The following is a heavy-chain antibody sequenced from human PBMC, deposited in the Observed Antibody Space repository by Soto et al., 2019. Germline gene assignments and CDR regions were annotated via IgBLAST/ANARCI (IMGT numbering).Heavy chain of an antibody. CDR3: ARAPYDYYGPRPVDY. CDR1: GYTFTSYY. CDR2: INPSGGST. V-gene: IGHV1-46*01. D-gene: IGHD3-10*01. J-gene: IGHJ4*02. Sequence: GASVQVSCKASGYTFTSYYMNWARQDTGQGLEWMGIINPSGGSTSYAPKFQGRVTMTRDTSTSTVYMELSSLRSEDTAVYYCARAPYDYYGPRPVDYWGQGTLVTVSS.